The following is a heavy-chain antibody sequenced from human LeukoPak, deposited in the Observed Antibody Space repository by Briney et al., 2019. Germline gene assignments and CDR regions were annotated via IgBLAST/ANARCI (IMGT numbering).Heavy chain of an antibody. J-gene: IGHJ4*02. CDR3: AKGVGYDFWSGSLY. Sequence: PGGSLRLSCAASGFTFRSYAMSWVRQAPGKGLEWVSAISGSGGSTYYADSAKGRFTISRDNSKNTLYLQMNSLRAEDTAVYYCAKGVGYDFWSGSLYWGQGTLVTVSS. D-gene: IGHD3-3*01. V-gene: IGHV3-23*01. CDR2: ISGSGGST. CDR1: GFTFRSYA.